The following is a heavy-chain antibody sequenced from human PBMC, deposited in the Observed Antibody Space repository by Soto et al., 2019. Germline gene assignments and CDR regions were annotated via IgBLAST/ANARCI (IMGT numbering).Heavy chain of an antibody. J-gene: IGHJ5*02. V-gene: IGHV3-48*03. CDR1: GFTFSSYE. CDR2: ISSSGSTI. CDR3: ARQRYCSGGSCYANWFDP. Sequence: EVQLVESGGGLVQPGGSLRLSCAASGFTFSSYEMNWVRQAPGKGLEWVSYISSSGSTIYYADSVKGRFTISRYNAKNSLYLQMNSLRAEDTAVYYCARQRYCSGGSCYANWFDPWGQGTLVTVSS. D-gene: IGHD2-15*01.